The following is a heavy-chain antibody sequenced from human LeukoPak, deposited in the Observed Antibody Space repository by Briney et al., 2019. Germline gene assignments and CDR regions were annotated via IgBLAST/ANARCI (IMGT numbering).Heavy chain of an antibody. CDR3: ARDGDTVLTRGYYYYMDV. D-gene: IGHD4-23*01. CDR1: GFTFSSYE. J-gene: IGHJ6*03. CDR2: ITSSSSYI. Sequence: PGGSLRLSCAASGFTFSSYEMNWVRQAPGKGPEWVSSITSSSSYIYYADSVKGRFTISRDNARNSLYLQMNSLRAEDTALYYCARDGDTVLTRGYYYYMDVWGKGTTVTVSS. V-gene: IGHV3-21*01.